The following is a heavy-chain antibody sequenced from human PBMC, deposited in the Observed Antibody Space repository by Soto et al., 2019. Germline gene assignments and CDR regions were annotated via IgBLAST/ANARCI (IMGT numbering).Heavy chain of an antibody. D-gene: IGHD2-21*01. CDR2: ISTSSSYI. Sequence: GGSLRLSCAASGFSFSSYSLSWVRQAPGKGLEWVSSISTSSSYINYADSAKGRFAISRDNAKNSLYLQMNSLRVEDTAVYYCAREVSRATSGYYYMDVWGKGTTVTVSS. CDR1: GFSFSSYS. CDR3: AREVSRATSGYYYMDV. V-gene: IGHV3-21*01. J-gene: IGHJ6*03.